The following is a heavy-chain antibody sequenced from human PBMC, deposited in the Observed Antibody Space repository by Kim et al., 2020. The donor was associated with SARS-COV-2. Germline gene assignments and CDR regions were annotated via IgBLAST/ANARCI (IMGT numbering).Heavy chain of an antibody. CDR3: ARDHRWDVPRQLDF. CDR2: ISGSGAET. CDR1: GFTFSDRA. Sequence: GGSLRLSCEASGFTFSDRAMAWVRQAPGKGLEWLSGISGSGAETYYADAVKGRFTISRDNSKNTVYLQINSLRAEDTALYYCARDHRWDVPRQLDFWGQGTLVTVSS. D-gene: IGHD2-2*01. V-gene: IGHV3-23*01. J-gene: IGHJ4*02.